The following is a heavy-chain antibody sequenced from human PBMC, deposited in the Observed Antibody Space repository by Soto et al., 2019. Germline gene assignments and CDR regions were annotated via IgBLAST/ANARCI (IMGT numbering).Heavy chain of an antibody. J-gene: IGHJ6*02. V-gene: IGHV4-34*01. CDR2: INHSGST. CDR3: ARGRGRLGEYSSSTSPSWGDYYYYGMDV. D-gene: IGHD6-6*01. CDR1: GGSFSGYY. Sequence: SETLSLTCAVYGGSFSGYYWSWIHQPPGKGLEWIGEINHSGSTNYNPSLKSRVTISVDTSKNQFSLKLSSVTAADTAVYYCARGRGRLGEYSSSTSPSWGDYYYYGMDVWGQGTTVTVSS.